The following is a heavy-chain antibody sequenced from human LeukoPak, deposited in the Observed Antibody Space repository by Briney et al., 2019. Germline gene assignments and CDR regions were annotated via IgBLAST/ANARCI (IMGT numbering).Heavy chain of an antibody. J-gene: IGHJ3*02. D-gene: IGHD3-10*01. CDR1: GGSICSYY. CDR3: ARALGAYYYGSGSPRDAFDI. Sequence: SETLSLTCTVSGGSICSYYWSWIRQPPGKGLEWIGYIYYSGSTNYNPSLKSRVTISVDTSKNQFSLKLSSVTAADTAVYYCARALGAYYYGSGSPRDAFDIWGQGTMVTVSS. CDR2: IYYSGST. V-gene: IGHV4-59*01.